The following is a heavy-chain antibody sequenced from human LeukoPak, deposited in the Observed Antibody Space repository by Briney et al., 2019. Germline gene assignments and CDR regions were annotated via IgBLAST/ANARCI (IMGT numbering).Heavy chain of an antibody. D-gene: IGHD3-22*01. Sequence: KFGESLKISCKGSGYSFTNYWIGWVRQMPGKGLEWMGIIYPDDSESKYSPSFQGQVTISADKSISTAYLQWSSLKASDTAMYYCARSRDSSGYYHLIWGQGTLVTVSS. V-gene: IGHV5-51*01. J-gene: IGHJ4*02. CDR2: IYPDDSES. CDR1: GYSFTNYW. CDR3: ARSRDSSGYYHLI.